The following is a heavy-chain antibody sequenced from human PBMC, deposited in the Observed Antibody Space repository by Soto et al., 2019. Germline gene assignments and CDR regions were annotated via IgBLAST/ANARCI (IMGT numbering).Heavy chain of an antibody. CDR2: IYYSGST. CDR3: ARQMSSYDILTGYYPD. CDR1: GGSIGSSSYY. D-gene: IGHD3-9*01. V-gene: IGHV4-39*01. Sequence: SETLSLTCTVSGGSIGSSSYYWGWIRQPPGKGLEWIGSIYYSGSTYYNPSLKSRVTISVDTSKNQFSLKLSSVTAADTAVYYCARQMSSYDILTGYYPDWGQGTLVTVSS. J-gene: IGHJ4*02.